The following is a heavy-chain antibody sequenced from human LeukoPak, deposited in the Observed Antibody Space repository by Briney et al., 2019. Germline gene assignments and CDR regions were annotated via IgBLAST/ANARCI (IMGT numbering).Heavy chain of an antibody. CDR1: GVTLSTYW. CDR2: INPDGSGK. V-gene: IGHV3-7*01. CDR3: ASWGAGGNF. J-gene: IGHJ4*02. D-gene: IGHD3-16*01. Sequence: GGSLRLSCEASGVTLSTYWMNWVRQAPGKGLEWVADINPDGSGKKYVDSVKGRFTIARDNAENTLSLQMNSLRAEDTAVYYCASWGAGGNFWGQGTLVTVSS.